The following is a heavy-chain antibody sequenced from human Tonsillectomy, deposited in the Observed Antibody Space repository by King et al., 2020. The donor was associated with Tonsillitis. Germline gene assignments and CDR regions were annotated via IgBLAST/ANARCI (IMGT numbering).Heavy chain of an antibody. Sequence: VQLVESGAEVKKPGESLKISCKGSGYSFTSYWIGWVRQMPGKGLEWMGIIYPGDSDTRYSPYFQGQVTISADKSISTAYLQWSSLKASDTAMYYCARAIAVAGTREYFDYWGQGTLVTVSS. J-gene: IGHJ4*02. D-gene: IGHD6-19*01. V-gene: IGHV5-51*01. CDR1: GYSFTSYW. CDR3: ARAIAVAGTREYFDY. CDR2: IYPGDSDT.